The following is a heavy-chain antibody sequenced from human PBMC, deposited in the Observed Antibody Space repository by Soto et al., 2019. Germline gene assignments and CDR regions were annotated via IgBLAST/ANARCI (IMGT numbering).Heavy chain of an antibody. Sequence: QVQLQQWGAGLLKPSETLSLTCAVYGGSFSGHYWSWIRQPPGKGLEWIGEINHSGSTNYNPSLKRRVTLSLDTFKNQFSLKLSSVTAADTAVYYCARGPRYYGSGSYYHRFDYWGQGTLVTVSS. V-gene: IGHV4-34*01. CDR2: INHSGST. CDR1: GGSFSGHY. D-gene: IGHD3-10*01. J-gene: IGHJ4*02. CDR3: ARGPRYYGSGSYYHRFDY.